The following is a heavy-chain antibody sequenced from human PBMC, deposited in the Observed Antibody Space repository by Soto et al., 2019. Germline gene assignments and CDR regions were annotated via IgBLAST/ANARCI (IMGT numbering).Heavy chain of an antibody. CDR3: ARRGRYDFWSGTRPYYYYGMDV. V-gene: IGHV4-34*01. CDR2: INHSGST. D-gene: IGHD3-3*01. J-gene: IGHJ6*02. Sequence: PSETLSLTCAVYGGSFSGYYWSWIRQPPGKGLEWIGEINHSGSTNYNPSLKSRVTISVDTSKNQFSLKLSSVTAADTAVYYCARRGRYDFWSGTRPYYYYGMDVWGQGTTVTVSS. CDR1: GGSFSGYY.